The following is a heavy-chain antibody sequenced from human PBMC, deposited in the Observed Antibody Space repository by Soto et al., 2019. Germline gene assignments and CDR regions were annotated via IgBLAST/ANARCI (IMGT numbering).Heavy chain of an antibody. CDR2: IKNKTDGGTT. V-gene: IGHV3-15*07. J-gene: IGHJ6*02. CDR3: TTERPTDYYYYGMDV. CDR1: GFTFSSYA. Sequence: PGGSLRLYCAASGFTFSSYAMNWVRPAPGKGIERVGRIKNKTDGGTTDYAAPVKGRFTISRDDSKNTLYLQMNSLKTEDTAVYYCTTERPTDYYYYGMDVWGQGTTVTVSS.